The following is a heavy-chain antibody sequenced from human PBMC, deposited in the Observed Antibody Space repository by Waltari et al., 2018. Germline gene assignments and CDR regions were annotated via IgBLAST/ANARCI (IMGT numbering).Heavy chain of an antibody. CDR2: ISDSGGTT. Sequence: EVQLLASGGGLVQPGGSLRLSCAASGFTFNTYAMRWVRQAPGKGLEWVSVISDSGGTTYYVDSAKGRFTISRDNSKNTLYLQMNSLRAEDTAVYYCTRGRTSGWYDYWGQGTLVTVSS. CDR3: TRGRTSGWYDY. D-gene: IGHD6-19*01. CDR1: GFTFNTYA. J-gene: IGHJ4*02. V-gene: IGHV3-23*01.